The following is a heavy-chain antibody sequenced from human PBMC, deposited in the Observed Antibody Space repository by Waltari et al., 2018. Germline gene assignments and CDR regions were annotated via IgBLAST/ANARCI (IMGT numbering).Heavy chain of an antibody. Sequence: EVQLVESGGGLVQPGGSLRLSCAAAGFTVSSNYMSWVRKAPGKGLGWVSVIYSGGSTYYADSVKGRFTISRDNSKNTLYLQMNSLRAEDTAVYYCARVLLGYDYEYFDYWGQGTLVTVSS. CDR1: GFTVSSNY. V-gene: IGHV3-66*01. CDR3: ARVLLGYDYEYFDY. D-gene: IGHD5-12*01. CDR2: IYSGGST. J-gene: IGHJ4*02.